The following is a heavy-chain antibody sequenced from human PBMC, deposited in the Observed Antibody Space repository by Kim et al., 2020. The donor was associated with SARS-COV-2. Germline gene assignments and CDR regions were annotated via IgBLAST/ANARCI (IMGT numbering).Heavy chain of an antibody. CDR3: ASGRNWFES. CDR1: GFSFSTYW. D-gene: IGHD1-26*01. V-gene: IGHV3-7*01. CDR2: IKENGGER. J-gene: IGHJ5*01. Sequence: GGSLRLSCAASGFSFSTYWMTWVRQAPGKGLEWVANIKENGGERYYVDSVKGRFSISRDNAKNSLHLQMNSLRGEDTAVYYCASGRNWFESCGQGTLVTV.